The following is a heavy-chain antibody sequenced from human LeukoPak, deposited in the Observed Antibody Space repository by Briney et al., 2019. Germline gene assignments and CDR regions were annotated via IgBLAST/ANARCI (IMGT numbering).Heavy chain of an antibody. D-gene: IGHD1-14*01. CDR2: INQGGSDK. Sequence: GGSLRLPCAASGFTFSGHWMSWVRQAPGKGLEWVANINQGGSDKYYVDSVKGRFTISRDNANNLLYLQMNGLRGEDTAVYYCTRDRSRAEDDWGQGTLVTVSS. CDR3: TRDRSRAEDD. J-gene: IGHJ4*02. CDR1: GFTFSGHW. V-gene: IGHV3-7*01.